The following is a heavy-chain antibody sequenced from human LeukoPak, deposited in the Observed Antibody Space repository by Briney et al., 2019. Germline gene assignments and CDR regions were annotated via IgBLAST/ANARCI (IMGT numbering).Heavy chain of an antibody. Sequence: ASVKVPCKASGGTFSSYAISWVRQAPGQGLEWMGGIIPIFGTANYAQKFQGRVTITADEPTSTAYMELSSLRSEDTAVYYCARTDYGDYFGFFDYWGQGTLVTVSS. CDR1: GGTFSSYA. D-gene: IGHD4-17*01. CDR3: ARTDYGDYFGFFDY. V-gene: IGHV1-69*13. CDR2: IIPIFGTA. J-gene: IGHJ4*02.